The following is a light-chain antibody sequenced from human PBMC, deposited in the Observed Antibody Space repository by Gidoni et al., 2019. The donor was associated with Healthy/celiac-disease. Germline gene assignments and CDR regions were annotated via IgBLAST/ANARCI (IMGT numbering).Light chain of an antibody. CDR3: QQYDNLLLLT. CDR1: QDISNY. J-gene: IGKJ4*01. Sequence: DIQMTQSPSSLSASVGDRVTITCQASQDISNYLNWYQQKPGKDPKLLIYDASNLETGVPSRFSGSGSGTDFTFTISSLQPEDIATYYCQQYDNLLLLTFGGXTKVEIK. CDR2: DAS. V-gene: IGKV1-33*01.